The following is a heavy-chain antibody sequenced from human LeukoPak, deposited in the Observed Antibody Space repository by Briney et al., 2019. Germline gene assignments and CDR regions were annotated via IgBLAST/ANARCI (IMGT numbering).Heavy chain of an antibody. Sequence: GGSLRLSCAASGFTFSHYWMSWVRQAPGKGLEWVANIKQDGSQKYYVESVKGRFTISRDNAKNSLYLQMNGLRPEDTAVYYCARDPYSGNYGPYYYYYMDVWGKGTTVTISS. CDR2: IKQDGSQK. D-gene: IGHD1-26*01. J-gene: IGHJ6*03. CDR3: ARDPYSGNYGPYYYYYMDV. V-gene: IGHV3-7*03. CDR1: GFTFSHYW.